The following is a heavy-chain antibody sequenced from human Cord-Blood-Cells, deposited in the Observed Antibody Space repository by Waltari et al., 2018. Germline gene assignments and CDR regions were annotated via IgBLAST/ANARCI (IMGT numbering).Heavy chain of an antibody. CDR2: IKQDGSEK. J-gene: IGHJ4*02. Sequence: EVQLVESGGGLVQPGGSLRLSCAASGFTFSSYWMSWVRQAPGKGLEWVVNIKQDGSEKYYVDSVKGRFTISRDNAKNSLYLQMNSLRAEDTAVYYCASSPGLYYFDYWGQGTLVTVSS. CDR1: GFTFSSYW. V-gene: IGHV3-7*01. CDR3: ASSPGLYYFDY.